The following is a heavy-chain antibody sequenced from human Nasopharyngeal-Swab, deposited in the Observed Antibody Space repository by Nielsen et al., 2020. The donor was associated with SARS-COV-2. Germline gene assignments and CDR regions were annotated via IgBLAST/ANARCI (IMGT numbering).Heavy chain of an antibody. Sequence: GESLKISCAASGFTFSNYWMTWVRQAPGKGLEWVANIKQDGSERYYVDSVKGRFTISRDNAKNSLYLQMNSLRAEDTALYYCAKVAAAGEPGDYWGQGTLVTVSS. CDR2: IKQDGSER. CDR3: AKVAAAGEPGDY. V-gene: IGHV3-7*03. CDR1: GFTFSNYW. D-gene: IGHD6-13*01. J-gene: IGHJ4*02.